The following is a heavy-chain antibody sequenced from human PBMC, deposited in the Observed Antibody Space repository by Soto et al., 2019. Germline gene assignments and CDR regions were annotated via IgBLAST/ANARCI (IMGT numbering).Heavy chain of an antibody. CDR1: GFTFDDYA. D-gene: IGHD2-8*02. CDR3: LAQFDISTGPSFDY. J-gene: IGHJ4*02. V-gene: IGHV3-9*01. CDR2: ISGNSGGI. Sequence: EVQLEESGGGLVKPGRSLRLSCAASGFTFDDYAMHWVRQVPGKGLEWVSGISGNSGGIGYADSVKGRLTISRDNDKNALYPRINTLRADDAVLYYCLAQFDISTGPSFDYWGQGTLVPVSS.